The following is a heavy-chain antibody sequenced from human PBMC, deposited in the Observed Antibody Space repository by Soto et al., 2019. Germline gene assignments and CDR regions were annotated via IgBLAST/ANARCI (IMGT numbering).Heavy chain of an antibody. CDR1: GFTFSSHE. V-gene: IGHV3-48*03. Sequence: GGSLRLSCAASGFTFSSHEMNWVRQAPGKGLEWISYISGSGVTTYYADSVRGRFIVSRDNAQESLFLQMNSLRVEDTAIYYCARGGVYWGQGTMVTVSS. J-gene: IGHJ4*02. CDR3: ARGGVY. CDR2: ISGSGVTT. D-gene: IGHD2-8*01.